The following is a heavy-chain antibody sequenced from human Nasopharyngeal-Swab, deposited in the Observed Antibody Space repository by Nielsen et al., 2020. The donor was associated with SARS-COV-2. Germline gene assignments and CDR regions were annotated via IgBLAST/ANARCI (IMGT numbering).Heavy chain of an antibody. CDR1: GGSISSGGYF. CDR2: IHYTGNT. CDR3: ARHQEFTTFGVVIRGAFDI. Sequence: SETLSLTCTVSGGSISSGGYFWSWIRQHPGKGLEWIGYIHYTGNTYYNPSLESRLTISLDTSQNQFSLRLSSVTAADTAVYYCARHQEFTTFGVVIRGAFDIWGQGTMVTVSS. V-gene: IGHV4-31*03. D-gene: IGHD3-3*01. J-gene: IGHJ3*02.